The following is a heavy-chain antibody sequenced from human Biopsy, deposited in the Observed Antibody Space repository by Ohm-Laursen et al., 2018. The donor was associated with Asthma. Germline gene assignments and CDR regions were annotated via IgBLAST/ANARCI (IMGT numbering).Heavy chain of an antibody. J-gene: IGHJ4*02. CDR1: GFTFSNYA. Sequence: LTCAASGFTFSNYAMHWVRQDPGKGLEWVAVISIDGSNKNYTDSVKGRFTISRDNSRNTLHLQMNSLRAEDTAVYYCAKDVFPGWELRRAPDYWGQGTLVTVSS. V-gene: IGHV3-30*18. D-gene: IGHD1-26*01. CDR2: ISIDGSNK. CDR3: AKDVFPGWELRRAPDY.